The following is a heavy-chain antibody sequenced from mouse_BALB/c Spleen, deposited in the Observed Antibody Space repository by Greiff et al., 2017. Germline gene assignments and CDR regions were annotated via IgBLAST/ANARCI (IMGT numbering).Heavy chain of an antibody. D-gene: IGHD1-1*01. CDR1: GYTFTSYT. CDR3: ALRSYYAMDY. CDR2: INPSSGYT. Sequence: LVESGAELARPGASVKMSCKASGYTFTSYTMHWVKQRPGQGLEWIGYINPSSGYTNYNQKFKDKATLTADKSSSTAYMQLSSLTSEDSAVYYCALRSYYAMDYWGQGTSVTVSS. J-gene: IGHJ4*01. V-gene: IGHV1-4*01.